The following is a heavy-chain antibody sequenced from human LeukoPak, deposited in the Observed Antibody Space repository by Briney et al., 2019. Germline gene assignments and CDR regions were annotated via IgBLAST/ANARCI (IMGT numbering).Heavy chain of an antibody. J-gene: IGHJ5*02. Sequence: TSVKVSCKASGYTFTSYGISWVRQAPGQGLEWMGWISAYNGNTNYAQKLQGRVTMTTDTSTSTAYMELRSLRSDDTAVYYCARLHSGDPTSWFDPWGQGTLVTVSS. CDR3: ARLHSGDPTSWFDP. CDR1: GYTFTSYG. CDR2: ISAYNGNT. V-gene: IGHV1-18*01. D-gene: IGHD2-21*02.